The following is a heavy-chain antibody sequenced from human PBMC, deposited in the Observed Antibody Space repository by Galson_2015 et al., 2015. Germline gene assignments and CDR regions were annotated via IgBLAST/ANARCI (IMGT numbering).Heavy chain of an antibody. CDR2: IYPGDSDT. Sequence: QSGAEVKKPGESLPISCTGSGSSFTSYWIGWVRQMPGKGLEWMGIIYPGDSDTRYSPSFQGQVTISADKSISTAYLQWSSLKASDTAMYYCARWGKRGAYSSSQNGEFYYYGMDVWGQGTTVTVSS. CDR3: ARWGKRGAYSSSQNGEFYYYGMDV. J-gene: IGHJ6*02. CDR1: GSSFTSYW. V-gene: IGHV5-51*01. D-gene: IGHD6-13*01.